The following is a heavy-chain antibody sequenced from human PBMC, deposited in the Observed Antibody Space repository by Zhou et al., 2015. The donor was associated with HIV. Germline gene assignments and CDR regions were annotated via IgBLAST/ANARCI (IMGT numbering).Heavy chain of an antibody. V-gene: IGHV1-69*01. J-gene: IGHJ4*02. Sequence: QVQLVQSGAEVKKPGASVKVSCKASGYTFTGYYVHWVRQAPGQGLEWMGGIIPIFGTANYAQKFQGRVTITADESTSTAYMELSSLRSEDTAVYYCASPGVEMATTLDYVGQGTLVTVSS. CDR3: ASPGVEMATTLDY. CDR2: IIPIFGTA. CDR1: GYTFTGYY. D-gene: IGHD5-24*01.